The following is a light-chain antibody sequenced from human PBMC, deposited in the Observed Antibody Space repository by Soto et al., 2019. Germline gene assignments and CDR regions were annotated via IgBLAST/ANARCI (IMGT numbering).Light chain of an antibody. J-gene: IGKJ2*01. Sequence: DLPMTQSPSTLSASVGDRVTITCRASQSISSWLAWYQQKPGKAPKLLIYDASSLESGVPSRFSGSGSGTEFTLTISSLQPDDFATYYCQQYNSYPYTFGQGPKLEIK. V-gene: IGKV1-5*01. CDR2: DAS. CDR1: QSISSW. CDR3: QQYNSYPYT.